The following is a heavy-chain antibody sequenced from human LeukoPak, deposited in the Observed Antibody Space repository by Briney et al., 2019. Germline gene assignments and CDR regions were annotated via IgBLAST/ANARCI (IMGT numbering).Heavy chain of an antibody. D-gene: IGHD3-3*01. CDR1: GFTVSSNY. CDR3: ARARQDYDFWSGYARYYFDY. CDR2: IYSGGST. V-gene: IGHV3-53*01. Sequence: GGSLRLSCAASGFTVSSNYMSWVRQAPGKGLEWVSVIYSGGSTYYSDSVTGRFTISRDNSKNPLYLQMNSLRAEDTAVYYCARARQDYDFWSGYARYYFDYWGQGTLVTVSS. J-gene: IGHJ4*02.